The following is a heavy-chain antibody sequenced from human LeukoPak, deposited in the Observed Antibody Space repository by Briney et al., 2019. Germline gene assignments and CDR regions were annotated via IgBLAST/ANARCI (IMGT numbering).Heavy chain of an antibody. CDR2: MNPNSGNT. J-gene: IGHJ6*03. CDR1: GYTFTSYD. D-gene: IGHD2-2*01. Sequence: ASVKVSCKASGYTFTSYDINWVRQATGQGLEWMGWMNPNSGNTGYAQKFQGRVTITRNTSISTAYMELSRLRSDDTAVYYCARDRSYCSSTSCYYYYMDVWGKGTTVTVSS. V-gene: IGHV1-8*03. CDR3: ARDRSYCSSTSCYYYYMDV.